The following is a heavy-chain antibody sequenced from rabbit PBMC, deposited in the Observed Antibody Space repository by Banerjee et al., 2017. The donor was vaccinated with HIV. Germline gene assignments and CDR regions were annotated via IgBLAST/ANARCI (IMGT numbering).Heavy chain of an antibody. CDR1: GFTFSSYR. CDR3: ARDLAGVIGWNFNF. Sequence: EESGGDLVKPEGSLTLTCKASGFTFSSYRICWVRQAPGKGLEWIACIYAGSSGNTVYASWAKGRFTISRTSSTTVTLQMTSLTAADTATYFCARDLAGVIGWNFNFWVPGTLVTVS. V-gene: IGHV1S45*01. D-gene: IGHD4-1*01. J-gene: IGHJ6*01. CDR2: IYAGSSGNT.